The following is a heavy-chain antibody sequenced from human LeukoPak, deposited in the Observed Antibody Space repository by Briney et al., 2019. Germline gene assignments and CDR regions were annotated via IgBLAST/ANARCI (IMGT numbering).Heavy chain of an antibody. D-gene: IGHD2-2*01. CDR2: ISHSGSS. Sequence: SQTLSLTCTVSGDSISSGNYYWSWIRQPPGKGLEWIGYISHSGSSYYSPSLRSRVTISVDTSKNQFSLKLSSVTAADTAVYYCARDKESRRFDYWGQGTLVTVSS. V-gene: IGHV4-30-2*01. J-gene: IGHJ4*02. CDR1: GDSISSGNYY. CDR3: ARDKESRRFDY.